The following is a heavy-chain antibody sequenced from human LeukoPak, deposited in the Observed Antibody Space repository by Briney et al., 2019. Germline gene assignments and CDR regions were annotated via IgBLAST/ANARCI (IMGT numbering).Heavy chain of an antibody. D-gene: IGHD2-15*01. J-gene: IGHJ6*02. CDR2: ISSSSSYI. V-gene: IGHV3-21*01. CDR1: GFTVSSSY. CDR3: GRDVGDGMDV. Sequence: GGSLRLSCAVSGFTVSSSYMSWVRQAPGEGLEWVSSISSSSSYIYYADLVKGRFTISRDNGQNSLYLQMNSLRAEDTAVYYCGRDVGDGMDVWGQGTTVTVSS.